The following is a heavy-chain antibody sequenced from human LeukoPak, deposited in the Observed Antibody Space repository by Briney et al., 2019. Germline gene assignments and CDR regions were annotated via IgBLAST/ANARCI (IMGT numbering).Heavy chain of an antibody. CDR2: TYYRSKWYN. Sequence: SQTLSLTCAISGDTVSSNSAAWNWIRQSPSRGLEWLGRTYYRSKWYNDYAGSVKSRISINSDTSKNQFSLHLNSVTPEDTAVYYCARDSDGWNSNFDHWGQGTLVTVSS. CDR3: ARDSDGWNSNFDH. J-gene: IGHJ4*02. CDR1: GDTVSSNSAA. D-gene: IGHD5-24*01. V-gene: IGHV6-1*01.